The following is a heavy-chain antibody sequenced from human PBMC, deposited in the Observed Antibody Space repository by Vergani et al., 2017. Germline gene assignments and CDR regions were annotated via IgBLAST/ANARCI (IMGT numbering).Heavy chain of an antibody. D-gene: IGHD3-3*01. V-gene: IGHV3-7*01. CDR2: INEIGIAK. Sequence: EVQLVESGGGVVQPGGSLRLSCEASGFPFNCYYMHWVRQIPGKGLEWVANINEIGIAKAYADSVKGRFTISRDNARNSLYLQMNSLRAEDTAVYYCASQIWNGTDWGQGTLVTVSS. CDR1: GFPFNCYY. J-gene: IGHJ4*02. CDR3: ASQIWNGTD.